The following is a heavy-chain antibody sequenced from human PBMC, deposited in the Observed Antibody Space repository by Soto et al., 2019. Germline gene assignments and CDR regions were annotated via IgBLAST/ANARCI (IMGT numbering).Heavy chain of an antibody. V-gene: IGHV1-18*01. J-gene: IGHJ6*02. CDR3: AREGQAPYYYYGMDV. CDR2: ISGYNGNT. CDR1: GYTFTNYG. Sequence: QVQVVQSGDEVKKPGASVKVSCKASGYTFTNYGFSWVRQAPGQGLEWMGWISGYNGNTKYEEKFQGRVTMTRDTSTSTAHMELRSLRSDDTAVYYCAREGQAPYYYYGMDVWGQGTAVTVSS.